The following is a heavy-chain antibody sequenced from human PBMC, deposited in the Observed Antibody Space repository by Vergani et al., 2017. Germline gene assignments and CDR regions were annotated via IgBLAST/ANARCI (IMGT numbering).Heavy chain of an antibody. Sequence: EVQLVESGGGLIQPGGSLRLSCAASGFTVSSNYMSWVRQAPGKGLEWVSVIYSGGSTYYADSVKGRFTISRDNSKNTLYLQMTSLRAEDTAVYYCASSDDYYYYMDVWGKGTTVTVSS. CDR3: ASSDDYYYYMDV. CDR1: GFTVSSNY. J-gene: IGHJ6*03. CDR2: IYSGGST. V-gene: IGHV3-53*01.